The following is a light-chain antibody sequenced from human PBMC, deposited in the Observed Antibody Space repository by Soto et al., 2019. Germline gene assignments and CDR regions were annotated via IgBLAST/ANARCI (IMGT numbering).Light chain of an antibody. V-gene: IGKV3-15*01. Sequence: IVMTQSPATLSVSLGDRATLSCRASQSVSNYLAWYQQKPGQAPRLFIYGASTRATGIPARFSGSGSETDFTLTISSLQSEDFAVYYCQQYNSWPPSYTFGQGTKLQIK. CDR1: QSVSNY. J-gene: IGKJ2*01. CDR3: QQYNSWPPSYT. CDR2: GAS.